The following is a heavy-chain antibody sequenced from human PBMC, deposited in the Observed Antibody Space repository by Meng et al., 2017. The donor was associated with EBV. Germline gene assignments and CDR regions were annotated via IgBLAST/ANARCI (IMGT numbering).Heavy chain of an antibody. CDR1: GGPFRYYA. CDR2: FLPRLGAP. CDR3: ASESGRGYTPDY. D-gene: IGHD3-10*01. Sequence: QVQLLPSGAEVKKPGSAVKVACKTSGGPFRYYAIRWVRQAPGQGLEWLGGFLPRLGAPNYAQKFHGRVKITADESTSTHYMDLSSLRSEDTAIYYCASESGRGYTPDYWGQGTLVTVS. V-gene: IGHV1-69*01. J-gene: IGHJ4*02.